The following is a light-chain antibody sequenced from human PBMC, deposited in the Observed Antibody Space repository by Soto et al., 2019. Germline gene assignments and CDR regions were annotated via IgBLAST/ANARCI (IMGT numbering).Light chain of an antibody. CDR2: GAS. CDR3: QQYNKWPLT. V-gene: IGKV3-15*01. CDR1: QTFSSN. J-gene: IGKJ4*01. Sequence: EIVLTQSPGTLSLSPGERATLSCRGSQTFSSNSLAWYQHKPGQAPRLLIYGASIRATGIPARFSGSESGTEFTLTISSLQSEDFAVYYCQQYNKWPLTFGGGTKVDI.